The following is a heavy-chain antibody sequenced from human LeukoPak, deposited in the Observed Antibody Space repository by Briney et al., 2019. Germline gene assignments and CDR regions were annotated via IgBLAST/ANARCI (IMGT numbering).Heavy chain of an antibody. CDR2: ISGSGGST. D-gene: IGHD3-9*01. CDR1: GFTFRDYY. J-gene: IGHJ4*02. Sequence: GGSLRLSCAASGFTFRDYYMSWVRQAPGKGLEWVSAISGSGGSTYYADSVKGRFTISRDNSKNTLYLQMNSLRAEDTAVYYCASNTKYYDILTGYYPAYYLDYWGQGTLVTVSS. V-gene: IGHV3-23*01. CDR3: ASNTKYYDILTGYYPAYYLDY.